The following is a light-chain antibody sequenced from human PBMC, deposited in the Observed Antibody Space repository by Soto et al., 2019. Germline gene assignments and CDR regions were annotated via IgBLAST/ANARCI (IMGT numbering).Light chain of an antibody. J-gene: IGLJ1*01. CDR3: SSYTTSNTRQIV. Sequence: QSVLTHPASVSGSPGQSITISCTGTSSDVGGYNYVSWYQHHPGKAPKLIIYGVTNRPSGVSNPFSGSKSGNTASLTISGLQPEDEADYYCSSYTTSNTRQIVFGTGTKVTVL. CDR2: GVT. CDR1: SSDVGGYNY. V-gene: IGLV2-14*03.